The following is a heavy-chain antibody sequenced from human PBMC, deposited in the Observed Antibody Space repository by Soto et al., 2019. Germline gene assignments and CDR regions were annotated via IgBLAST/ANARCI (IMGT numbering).Heavy chain of an antibody. CDR2: ISGSGGST. CDR1: GFTFSSYA. CDR3: AKKEGYYYYYYMDV. Sequence: EVQLLESGGGLVQPGGSLRLSCAASGFTFSSYAMSWVRQAPGKGLEWVSAISGSGGSTYYADSVKGRFTISSDNSKNTLYLQMNSLRAEDTAVYYCAKKEGYYYYYYMDVWGKGTTVTVSS. V-gene: IGHV3-23*01. J-gene: IGHJ6*03.